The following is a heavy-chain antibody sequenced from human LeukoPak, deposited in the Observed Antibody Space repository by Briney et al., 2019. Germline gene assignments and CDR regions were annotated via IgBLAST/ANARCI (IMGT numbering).Heavy chain of an antibody. Sequence: GASVKVSCKVSGYTLTELSMHWVRQAPGKGLEWMGGFDPEDGETIYAQKFQGRVTMTEDTSTDTAYMELSSLRSEDTAVYYCATSGQLWHSVDWQFDYWGQGTLVTVSS. CDR2: FDPEDGET. V-gene: IGHV1-24*01. D-gene: IGHD3-9*01. J-gene: IGHJ4*02. CDR3: ATSGQLWHSVDWQFDY. CDR1: GYTLTELS.